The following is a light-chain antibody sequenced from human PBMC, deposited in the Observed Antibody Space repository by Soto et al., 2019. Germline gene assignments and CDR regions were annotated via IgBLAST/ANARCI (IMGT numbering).Light chain of an antibody. CDR3: QQYGRALYT. CDR1: QSVSSNY. J-gene: IGKJ2*01. Sequence: EIVLTQSPGTLSLSPGERATLSCRASQSVSSNYLAWYQQKPGQAPRLLIYGASSRATGIPDRFSGSGSGRHVTLTISRLEPEDVAVYCCQQYGRALYTFGQGTKLEIK. CDR2: GAS. V-gene: IGKV3-20*01.